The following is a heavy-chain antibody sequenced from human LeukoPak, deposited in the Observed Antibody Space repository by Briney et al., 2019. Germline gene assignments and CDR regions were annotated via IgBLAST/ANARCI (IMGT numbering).Heavy chain of an antibody. D-gene: IGHD3-10*01. V-gene: IGHV1-69*13. CDR3: ARDGRGFGELSWFDP. CDR2: IIPIFGTA. Sequence: SVKVSCKASGYTFTSYDISWVRQAPGQGLEWMGGIIPIFGTANYAQKFQGRVTITADESTSTAYMELSSLRSEDTAVYYCARDGRGFGELSWFDPWGQGTLVTVSS. CDR1: GYTFTSYD. J-gene: IGHJ5*02.